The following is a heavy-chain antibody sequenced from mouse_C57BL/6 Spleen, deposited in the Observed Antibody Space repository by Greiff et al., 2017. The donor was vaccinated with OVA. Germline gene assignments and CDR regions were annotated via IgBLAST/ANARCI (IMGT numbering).Heavy chain of an antibody. CDR2: IYPGNSDT. Sequence: VQLQQSGTVLARPGASVKMSCKTSGYTFTSYWMHWVKQRPGQGLEWIGAIYPGNSDTSYNQKFKGKAKLTAVTSASTAYMELSSLTNEDSAVYYCTRARYYYYGSSYVGYFDYWGQGTTLTVSS. J-gene: IGHJ2*01. CDR3: TRARYYYYGSSYVGYFDY. V-gene: IGHV1-5*01. D-gene: IGHD1-1*01. CDR1: GYTFTSYW.